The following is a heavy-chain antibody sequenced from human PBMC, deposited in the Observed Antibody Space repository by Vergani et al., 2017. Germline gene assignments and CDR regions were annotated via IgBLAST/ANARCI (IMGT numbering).Heavy chain of an antibody. D-gene: IGHD3-9*01. J-gene: IGHJ4*02. Sequence: QVQLVESGGGLVKPGGSLRLSCAASGFTFSDYYMSWIRQAPGKGLEWVSYISSSSSYTNYADSVKGRFTISRDNAKNSLYLQMNSLRAEDTAVYYCARSAPSYDILTGYHFDYWGQGTLVTVSS. CDR1: GFTFSDYY. CDR2: ISSSSSYT. CDR3: ARSAPSYDILTGYHFDY. V-gene: IGHV3-11*06.